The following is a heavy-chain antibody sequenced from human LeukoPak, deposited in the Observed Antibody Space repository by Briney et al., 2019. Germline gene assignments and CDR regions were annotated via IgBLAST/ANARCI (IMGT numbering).Heavy chain of an antibody. Sequence: ASVKVSCQASGYTFTCYYMHWVGPVPGQGLEWMGWINPNSGGTNYAQKFQGRVTMTRDTSISTAYMELSRLRSDDTAVYYCARGPYDYGSGSSWFDPWGQGTLVTVSS. V-gene: IGHV1-2*02. D-gene: IGHD3-10*01. CDR1: GYTFTCYY. CDR3: ARGPYDYGSGSSWFDP. CDR2: INPNSGGT. J-gene: IGHJ5*02.